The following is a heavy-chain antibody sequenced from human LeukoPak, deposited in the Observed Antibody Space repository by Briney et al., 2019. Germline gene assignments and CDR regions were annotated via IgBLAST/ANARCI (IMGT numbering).Heavy chain of an antibody. Sequence: GGSLRLSCAASGFTFDDYGMSWVRQAPGKGLEWVSGINWNGGSTGYADSVKGRFTISRDNAKNTLYLQMNSLRAEDTAVYYCARRAAALDAFDIWGQGTMVTVSS. CDR2: INWNGGST. CDR3: ARRAAALDAFDI. CDR1: GFTFDDYG. D-gene: IGHD6-13*01. J-gene: IGHJ3*02. V-gene: IGHV3-20*04.